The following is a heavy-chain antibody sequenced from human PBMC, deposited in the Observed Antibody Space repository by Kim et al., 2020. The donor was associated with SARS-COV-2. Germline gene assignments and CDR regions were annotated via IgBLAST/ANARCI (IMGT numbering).Heavy chain of an antibody. D-gene: IGHD2-2*01. V-gene: IGHV1-69*13. J-gene: IGHJ6*02. Sequence: SVKVSCKASGGTFSSYAISWVRQAPGQGLEWMGGIIPIFGTANYAQKFQGRVTITADESTSTAYMELSSLRSEDTAVYYCAIRTPDGDCSSTSCYADYYYGMDVWGQGTTVTVSS. CDR2: IIPIFGTA. CDR1: GGTFSSYA. CDR3: AIRTPDGDCSSTSCYADYYYGMDV.